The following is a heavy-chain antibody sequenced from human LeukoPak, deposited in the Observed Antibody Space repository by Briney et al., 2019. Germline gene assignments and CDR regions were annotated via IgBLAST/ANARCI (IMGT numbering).Heavy chain of an antibody. Sequence: SETLSLTCAVYGGSFSGYYWSWIRQPPGKGLEWIGEINHSGSTNYNPSLKSRVTISVDTSKNQFSLKLSSVTAADTAVYYCARAVTIAREASDAFDIWGQGTMVTVSS. J-gene: IGHJ3*02. V-gene: IGHV4-34*01. CDR3: ARAVTIAREASDAFDI. CDR2: INHSGST. CDR1: GGSFSGYY. D-gene: IGHD4-17*01.